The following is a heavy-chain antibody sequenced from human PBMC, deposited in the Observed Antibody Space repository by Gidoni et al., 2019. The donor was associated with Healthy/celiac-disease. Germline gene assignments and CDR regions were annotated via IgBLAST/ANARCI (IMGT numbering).Heavy chain of an antibody. CDR1: GFPFSSYA. CDR3: AKDSTHNWGGNWFDP. V-gene: IGHV3-23*04. Sequence: EVQLVESGGGLVQPGGSLRLSCAASGFPFSSYAMSWVRQAPGKGLEWVSAISGSGGSTYYADSVKGRCTISRDNSKNTLYLQMNSLRAEDTAVYYCAKDSTHNWGGNWFDPWGQGTLVTVSS. D-gene: IGHD7-27*01. CDR2: ISGSGGST. J-gene: IGHJ5*02.